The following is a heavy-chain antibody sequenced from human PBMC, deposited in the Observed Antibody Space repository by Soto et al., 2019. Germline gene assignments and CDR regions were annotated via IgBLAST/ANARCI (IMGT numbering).Heavy chain of an antibody. CDR2: ISSSSSYI. CDR3: ARYDYSRLEHPPSYYCYYMDV. CDR1: GFTFSSYS. D-gene: IGHD4-4*01. Sequence: EVQLVESGGGLVKPGGSLRLSCAASGFTFSSYSMNWVRQAPGKGLEWVSSISSSSSYIYYADSVKGRFTISRDNAKNALYRQMNSLRAEDTAVYYCARYDYSRLEHPPSYYCYYMDVWGKGTTVTVSS. V-gene: IGHV3-21*01. J-gene: IGHJ6*03.